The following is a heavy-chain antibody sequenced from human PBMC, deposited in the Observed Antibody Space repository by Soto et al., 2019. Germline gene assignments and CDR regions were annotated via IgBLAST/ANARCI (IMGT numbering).Heavy chain of an antibody. V-gene: IGHV3-23*01. CDR3: VKDNNWHDPG. CDR2: ISGDGTTT. Sequence: PGGSLRLSCAVSGFSFSINAMTWVRQPPGKGLEWVSIISGDGTTTYYADSVKGRFTVSRDNSKNTLFLQLNSLRAEDTAIYYCVKDNNWHDPGWGQGTLVTVSS. CDR1: GFSFSINA. D-gene: IGHD1-1*01. J-gene: IGHJ4*02.